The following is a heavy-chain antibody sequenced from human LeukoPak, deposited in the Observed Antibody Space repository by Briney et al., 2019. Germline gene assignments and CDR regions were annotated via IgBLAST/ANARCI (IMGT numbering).Heavy chain of an antibody. CDR3: ARNYDFWSGYYGYYYYMDV. V-gene: IGHV1-8*01. CDR1: GYTFTRYD. Sequence: GASVNVSCKASGYTFTRYDINGVRQATGQGLEWMGWMNPNSGNTGYAQKFQGRVTMTRNTTISTAYMELSSLRSEDTAVYYCARNYDFWSGYYGYYYYMDVWGKGTTVTVSS. J-gene: IGHJ6*03. D-gene: IGHD3-3*01. CDR2: MNPNSGNT.